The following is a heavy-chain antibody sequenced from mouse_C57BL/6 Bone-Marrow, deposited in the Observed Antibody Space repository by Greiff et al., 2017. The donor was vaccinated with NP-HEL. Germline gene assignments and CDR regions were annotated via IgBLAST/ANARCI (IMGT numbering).Heavy chain of an antibody. D-gene: IGHD2-5*01. Sequence: EVQLQQSGAELVRPGASVKLSCTASGFNIKDDYMHWVKQRPEQGLEWIGWIDPENGDTEYASKFQGKATISEDTSSNTAYLQLSSLTSEDTAVYYCTPVAYYSKQYYFDYWGKGTTLTVSS. CDR1: GFNIKDDY. V-gene: IGHV14-4*01. CDR3: TPVAYYSKQYYFDY. CDR2: IDPENGDT. J-gene: IGHJ2*01.